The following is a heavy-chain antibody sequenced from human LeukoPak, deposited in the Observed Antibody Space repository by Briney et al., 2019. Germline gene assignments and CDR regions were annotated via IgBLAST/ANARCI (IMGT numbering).Heavy chain of an antibody. CDR3: ANLLVGVPDY. Sequence: GGSLRLSCAASGFTFSSYAMSWVRQAPGKGLEWVAFIRSDEGNKYYADSVKGRFSISRDDSKSTLYLQMNSLRVEDTAVYYCANLLVGVPDYWGQGTLVTVSS. J-gene: IGHJ4*02. CDR2: IRSDEGNK. V-gene: IGHV3-30*02. CDR1: GFTFSSYA. D-gene: IGHD1-26*01.